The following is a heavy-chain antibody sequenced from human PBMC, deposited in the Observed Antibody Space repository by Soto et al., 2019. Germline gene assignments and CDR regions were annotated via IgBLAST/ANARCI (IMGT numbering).Heavy chain of an antibody. V-gene: IGHV3-30*18. CDR3: AKGGRQGLVTSEFNY. Sequence: VQLVESGGGVVQPGRSLRLSCAASGFTFSDYAMHWVRQAPGKGLEWVAVVSHDGRTTHYADSVKGRFTISRYSSKNTVSLEMTSLRAEDTAVYSCAKGGRQGLVTSEFNYWGQGALVTVSS. CDR1: GFTFSDYA. D-gene: IGHD6-19*01. J-gene: IGHJ4*02. CDR2: VSHDGRTT.